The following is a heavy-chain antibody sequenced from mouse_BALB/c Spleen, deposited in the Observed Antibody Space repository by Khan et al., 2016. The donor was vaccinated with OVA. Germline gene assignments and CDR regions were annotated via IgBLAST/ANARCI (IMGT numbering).Heavy chain of an antibody. J-gene: IGHJ4*01. CDR2: IWSDGST. D-gene: IGHD1-1*01. CDR1: GFSLTNYG. V-gene: IGHV2-6-1*01. CDR3: ASQRYNHYNIMDY. Sequence: VQLQESGPGLVAPSQSLSITCTISGFSLTNYGVHWVRQPPGKGLEWLGVIWSDGSTTYNSALKSRLTISKDNSKSQAFLQMNSLHTDDTAVDICASQRYNHYNIMDYWGQGTSVTVSS.